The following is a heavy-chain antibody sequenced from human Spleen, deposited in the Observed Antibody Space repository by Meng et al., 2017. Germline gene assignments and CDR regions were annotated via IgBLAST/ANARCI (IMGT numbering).Heavy chain of an antibody. CDR1: GGSISSNSYY. CDR2: IYYSGST. CDR3: ARDLRVLSGGSPTNWYFDP. Sequence: SETLSLTCTVSGGSISSNSYYWGWIRHPPGKGLEWIGTIYYSGSTYYNPSLKSRVTISLATSKNQFSLNLTSVTAADTAVYYCARDLRVLSGGSPTNWYFDPWGRGTLVTVSS. V-gene: IGHV4-39*07. D-gene: IGHD2-15*01. J-gene: IGHJ2*01.